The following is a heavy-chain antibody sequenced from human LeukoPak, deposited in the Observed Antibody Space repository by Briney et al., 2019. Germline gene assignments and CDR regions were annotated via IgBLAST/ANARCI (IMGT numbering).Heavy chain of an antibody. V-gene: IGHV3-23*01. D-gene: IGHD3-16*01. CDR3: ARDWAHYYYYGMDV. CDR1: GFTFSSYA. CDR2: ISGSGGST. J-gene: IGHJ6*02. Sequence: GGSLRLSCAASGFTFSSYAMSWVRQAPGKGLEWVSAISGSGGSTYYADSVKGRFTISRDNSKNTLYLQMNSLRAEDTAVYYCARDWAHYYYYGMDVWGQGTTVTVSS.